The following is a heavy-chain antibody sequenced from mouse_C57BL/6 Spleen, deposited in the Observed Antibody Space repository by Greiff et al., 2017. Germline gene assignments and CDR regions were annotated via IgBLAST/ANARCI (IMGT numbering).Heavy chain of an antibody. J-gene: IGHJ2*01. CDR3: ARRGNYGSSSYYFDY. V-gene: IGHV1-47*01. CDR1: GYTFTTYP. CDR2: FHPYNDDT. Sequence: QVQLQQSGAKLVKPGASVKMSCKASGYTFTTYPIEWMKQNHGKSLEWIGNFHPYNDDTKYNEKFKGKATLTVDKSSSTVYLELSRLTSDDSAVYYCARRGNYGSSSYYFDYWGQGTTLTVSS. D-gene: IGHD1-1*01.